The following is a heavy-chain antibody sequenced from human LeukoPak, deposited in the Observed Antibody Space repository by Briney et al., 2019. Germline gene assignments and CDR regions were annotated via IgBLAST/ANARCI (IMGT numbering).Heavy chain of an antibody. Sequence: GGSLRLSCAASGFTFSSYAMSWVRQAPGKGLEWVSAISGSGGTTYYADSVKGRFTISRDNSKNPLYLQMNSLRAEDTAVYYCAKSAVLPREAGDYWGQGTLVTVSS. D-gene: IGHD6-19*01. CDR1: GFTFSSYA. CDR2: ISGSGGTT. J-gene: IGHJ4*02. CDR3: AKSAVLPREAGDY. V-gene: IGHV3-23*01.